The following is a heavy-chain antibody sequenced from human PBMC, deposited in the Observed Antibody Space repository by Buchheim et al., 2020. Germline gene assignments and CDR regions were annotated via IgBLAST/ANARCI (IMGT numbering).Heavy chain of an antibody. CDR3: ARDNLPDGMDV. Sequence: QVQLVQSGAEVKKPGASVKVSCKASGYTFSRYDINWVRQATGQGLEWMGWMNPNSGNTGYAQKVQGRVSMTRDTSKSTAYMELSSLRPEDTAVYYCARDNLPDGMDVWGQGTT. V-gene: IGHV1-8*01. CDR2: MNPNSGNT. CDR1: GYTFSRYD. J-gene: IGHJ6*02. D-gene: IGHD1-1*01.